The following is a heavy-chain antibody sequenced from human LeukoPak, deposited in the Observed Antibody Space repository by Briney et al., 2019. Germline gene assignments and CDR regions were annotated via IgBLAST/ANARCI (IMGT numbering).Heavy chain of an antibody. V-gene: IGHV4-61*02. J-gene: IGHJ5*02. D-gene: IGHD2-2*01. CDR1: GDSISSGNHY. Sequence: SQTLSLTCTVSGDSISSGNHYWSWIRQPAGKGLEWIGRIYASGSTNYNPSLKSRVTISVDLSKNQFSLRLNSVTAADTAVYYCARDIVVVPAANNWFDPWGQGTLVTVSS. CDR2: IYASGST. CDR3: ARDIVVVPAANNWFDP.